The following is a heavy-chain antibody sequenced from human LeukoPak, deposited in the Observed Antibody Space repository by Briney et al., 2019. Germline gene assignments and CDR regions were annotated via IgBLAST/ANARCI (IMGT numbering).Heavy chain of an antibody. J-gene: IGHJ3*02. CDR1: GFTFSSYG. CDR3: AKDYMRIAAAGSMLEEAFDI. CDR2: ISGSGGST. V-gene: IGHV3-23*01. D-gene: IGHD6-13*01. Sequence: GGSLRLSCAASGFTFSSYGMHWVRQAPGKGLEWVSAISGSGGSTYYADSVKGRFTISRDNSKNTLYLQMNSLRAEDTAVYYCAKDYMRIAAAGSMLEEAFDIWGQGTMVTVSS.